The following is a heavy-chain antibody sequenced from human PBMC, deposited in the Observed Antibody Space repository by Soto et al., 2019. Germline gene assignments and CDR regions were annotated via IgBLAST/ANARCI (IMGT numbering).Heavy chain of an antibody. D-gene: IGHD6-6*01. CDR2: INPSGGST. V-gene: IGHV1-46*03. CDR1: GYTFTSYY. J-gene: IGHJ3*02. Sequence: ASVKVSCKASGYTFTSYYMHWVRQAPGQGLEWMGIINPSGGSTSYAQKFQGRVTMTRDTSTSTVYMELSSLRSEDTAVYYCARVMLLVEYSSWPLWGVDAFDIWGQGTMVTVSS. CDR3: ARVMLLVEYSSWPLWGVDAFDI.